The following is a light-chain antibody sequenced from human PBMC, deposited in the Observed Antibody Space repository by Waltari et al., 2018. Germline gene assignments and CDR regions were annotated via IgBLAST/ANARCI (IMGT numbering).Light chain of an antibody. V-gene: IGLV1-47*01. CDR3: AAWDDSLSGRV. Sequence: QSVLTQPPSASGTPGQRVTISCSGSSSNIGSNYVYWYQQLPGPAPKLLIYRNNQRPSGGPDRVPGPKSGTSASLAISGLRSEDEADYYCAAWDDSLSGRVFGGGTKLTVL. CDR2: RNN. J-gene: IGLJ3*02. CDR1: SSNIGSNY.